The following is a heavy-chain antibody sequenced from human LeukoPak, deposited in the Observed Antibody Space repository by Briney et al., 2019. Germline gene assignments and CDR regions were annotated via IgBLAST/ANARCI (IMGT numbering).Heavy chain of an antibody. CDR2: LSSSGGST. CDR1: GFFFSNYD. Sequence: AGGSLRLSCAASGFFFSNYDMNWVRQAPGKGLEWVSGLSSSGGSTFYADSVKGRFTISGDNSKNTVYLQMNSLRGEDTAIYYCARGVTVTTDFWGQGTLVTVSS. CDR3: ARGVTVTTDF. J-gene: IGHJ4*02. V-gene: IGHV3-23*01. D-gene: IGHD4-17*01.